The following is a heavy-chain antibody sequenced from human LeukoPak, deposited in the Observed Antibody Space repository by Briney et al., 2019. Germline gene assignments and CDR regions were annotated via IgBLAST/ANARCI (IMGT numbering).Heavy chain of an antibody. CDR2: ITTSSSYI. CDR1: GFSFGSYD. Sequence: GGSLRLSCAASGFSFGSYDMNWVRQAPGKGLEWDSSITTSSSYIYYADSVKGRFTVSRDNAKNSLYLQMNSLRAEDTAVYHCASHIVVVTAIRYYAMDVWGQGTTVTVSS. CDR3: ASHIVVVTAIRYYAMDV. J-gene: IGHJ6*02. D-gene: IGHD2-2*01. V-gene: IGHV3-21*01.